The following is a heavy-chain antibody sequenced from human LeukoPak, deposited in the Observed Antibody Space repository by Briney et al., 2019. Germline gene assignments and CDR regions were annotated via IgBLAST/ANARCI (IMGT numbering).Heavy chain of an antibody. Sequence: GESLKISCKGSGYSFTSYWIGWVRQVPGKGLEWMGIIYPGDSDTRYSPSFQGQVTMSVDKSTRTAYLQWTTLKATDSGMYYCARYSSSGYRYFDLWGQGTLVTVSS. V-gene: IGHV5-51*01. CDR1: GYSFTSYW. D-gene: IGHD5-12*01. J-gene: IGHJ5*02. CDR2: IYPGDSDT. CDR3: ARYSSSGYRYFDL.